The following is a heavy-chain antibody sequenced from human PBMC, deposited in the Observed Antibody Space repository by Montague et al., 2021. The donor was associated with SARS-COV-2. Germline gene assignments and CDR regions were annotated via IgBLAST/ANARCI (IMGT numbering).Heavy chain of an antibody. CDR2: IDWXDDK. Sequence: PALVKPTQTLTLTCTFSGFSLSTSGMCVSWIRQPPGKALEWLALIDWXDDKYYSTSLKARLTISKDTSKNQVVLTMTNMDPVDTATYYCARYCYDSSGYYYFDYWGQGTLVTVSS. CDR1: GFSLSTSGMC. D-gene: IGHD3-22*01. CDR3: ARYCYDSSGYYYFDY. J-gene: IGHJ4*02. V-gene: IGHV2-70*01.